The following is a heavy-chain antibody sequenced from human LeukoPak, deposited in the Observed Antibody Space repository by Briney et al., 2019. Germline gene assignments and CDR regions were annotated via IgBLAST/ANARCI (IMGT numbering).Heavy chain of an antibody. CDR3: VRSQRQGEPDAFDI. V-gene: IGHV3-53*01. J-gene: IGHJ3*02. CDR1: GFTFSSYS. Sequence: GGSLRLSCAASGFTFSSYSMNWVRQTPGKGLEWVSVIFSGGTTYYADAVKGRFTISRDTSTNTLHLHMNSLRVEDTALYYCVRSQRQGEPDAFDIWGQGTMVTVSS. CDR2: IFSGGTT. D-gene: IGHD3-16*01.